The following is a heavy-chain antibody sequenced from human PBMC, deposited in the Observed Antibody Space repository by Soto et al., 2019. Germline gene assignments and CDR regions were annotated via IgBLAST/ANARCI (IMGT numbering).Heavy chain of an antibody. CDR1: GGTFSSYT. CDR2: IIPILGIA. V-gene: IGHV1-69*02. Sequence: SVKVSCKASGGTFSSYTISWVRQAPGQGLEWMGRIIPILGIANYAQKFQGRVTITADKSTSTAYMELSSLRSEDTAVYYCARCGPRCDAFDIWGQGTMVTVSS. CDR3: ARCGPRCDAFDI. D-gene: IGHD6-25*01. J-gene: IGHJ3*02.